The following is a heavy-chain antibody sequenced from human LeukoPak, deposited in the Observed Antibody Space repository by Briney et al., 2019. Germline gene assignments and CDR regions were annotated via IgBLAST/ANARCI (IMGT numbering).Heavy chain of an antibody. CDR3: ARDTAGIGVDY. D-gene: IGHD3-16*01. CDR2: INSDGSTT. Sequence: GGSLRLSCESSGFTLSSYWMHWVREAPGKGLVWGSRINSDGSTTNYADSVKVRFTISRDNAKHTLYLQMNGLKAEDTAVYHCARDTAGIGVDYWGQGTLVTVSS. J-gene: IGHJ4*02. V-gene: IGHV3-74*01. CDR1: GFTLSSYW.